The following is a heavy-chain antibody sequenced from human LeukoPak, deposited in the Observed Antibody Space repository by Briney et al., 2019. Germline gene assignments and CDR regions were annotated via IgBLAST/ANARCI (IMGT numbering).Heavy chain of an antibody. J-gene: IGHJ3*02. D-gene: IGHD6-13*01. CDR1: GGSISSYY. CDR2: IYTSGNT. V-gene: IGHV4-4*07. Sequence: PSETLSLTCTVSGGSISSYYWSWIRQPAGKGLEWIGHIYTSGNTNYNPSLKSRVTISVDTSKNQFSLKLSSVTAADTAVYYCARDLAAAGGDAFDIWGQGTMVTVSS. CDR3: ARDLAAAGGDAFDI.